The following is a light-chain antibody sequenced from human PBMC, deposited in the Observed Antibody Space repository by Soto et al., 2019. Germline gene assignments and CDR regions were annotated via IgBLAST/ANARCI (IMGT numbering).Light chain of an antibody. CDR1: QSISSY. CDR2: AAS. CDR3: QQSYSTPGT. Sequence: DIQFTQSPSSLSSSVGDRVTITCLSSQSISSYLNWYQQKPGKAPKLLIYAASSLQSGVPSRFSGSGSGTDFTLTISSLQPEDFATYYCQQSYSTPGTFGQGTKVDI. J-gene: IGKJ1*01. V-gene: IGKV1-39*01.